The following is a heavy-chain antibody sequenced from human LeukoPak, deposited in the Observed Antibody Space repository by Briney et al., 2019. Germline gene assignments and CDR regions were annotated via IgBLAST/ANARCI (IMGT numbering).Heavy chain of an antibody. CDR2: ISGSGDNT. CDR1: GFTFSSYA. V-gene: IGHV3-23*01. CDR3: AKGSYYDSSGSFYFDY. D-gene: IGHD3-22*01. Sequence: PGGSLRLSCAAYGFTFSSYAMSWVRQAPGKGLEWVSGISGSGDNTYYADSVKGRFTISRDNSKNTLYVQVNSLGTEDTAAYYCAKGSYYDSSGSFYFDYWGQRTLVTVSS. J-gene: IGHJ4*02.